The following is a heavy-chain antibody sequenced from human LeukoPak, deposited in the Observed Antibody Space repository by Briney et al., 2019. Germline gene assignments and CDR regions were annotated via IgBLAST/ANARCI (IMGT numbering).Heavy chain of an antibody. CDR3: ARDVPSGITLYYYYYGMDV. CDR1: GFTFSSYS. V-gene: IGHV3-21*01. J-gene: IGHJ6*02. Sequence: GGSLRLSCAASGFTFSSYSMNWVRQAPGKGLEWVSSISSSSSYIYYADSVKGRFTISRDNAKNSLYLQMNSLRAEDTAVYYCARDVPSGITLYYYYYGMDVWGQGTTVTVSS. CDR2: ISSSSSYI. D-gene: IGHD2-15*01.